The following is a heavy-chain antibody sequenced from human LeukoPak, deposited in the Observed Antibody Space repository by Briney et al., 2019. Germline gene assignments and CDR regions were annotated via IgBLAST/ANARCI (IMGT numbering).Heavy chain of an antibody. J-gene: IGHJ3*02. Sequence: ASVKVSCKASGYTFTGYYMHWVRQAPGQGLEWMGWINPNSGGTNYAQKFQGRVTMTRDTSISTAYMELSRLRSDDTAVYYCARDRAYKGISMVRGVISAFDIWGQGTMVTVSS. V-gene: IGHV1-2*02. D-gene: IGHD3-10*01. CDR3: ARDRAYKGISMVRGVISAFDI. CDR2: INPNSGGT. CDR1: GYTFTGYY.